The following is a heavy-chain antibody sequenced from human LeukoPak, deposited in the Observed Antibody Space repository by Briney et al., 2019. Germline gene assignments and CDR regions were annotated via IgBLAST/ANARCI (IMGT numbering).Heavy chain of an antibody. Sequence: SETLSLTCAVSGGSISSGGYSWSWIRQPPGKGLEWIGYIYQSGSTYYNPSLKSRVTISVDRSKNQFSLKLSSVTAADTAVYYCAREKGITMSGFDYWGQGTLVTVSS. V-gene: IGHV4-30-2*01. CDR1: GGSISSGGYS. D-gene: IGHD3-22*01. CDR3: AREKGITMSGFDY. CDR2: IYQSGST. J-gene: IGHJ4*02.